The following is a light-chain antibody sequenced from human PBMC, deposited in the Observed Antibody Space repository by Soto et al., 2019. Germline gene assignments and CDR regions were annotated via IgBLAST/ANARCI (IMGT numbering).Light chain of an antibody. CDR3: QQRSNLPLT. V-gene: IGKV3-11*01. Sequence: EIVLTQSPATLSLSPGEGATLSCRASRSISNYLAWYQQKPGQAPRLLIYEASNRATGIPARFSGSGSGTDFTLTISSLEPEDFAVYHCQQRSNLPLTFGGGTKVDIK. CDR1: RSISNY. J-gene: IGKJ4*01. CDR2: EAS.